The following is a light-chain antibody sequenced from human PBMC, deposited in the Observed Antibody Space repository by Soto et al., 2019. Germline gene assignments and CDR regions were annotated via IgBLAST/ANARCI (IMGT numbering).Light chain of an antibody. J-gene: IGLJ2*01. CDR3: QVWDSSSDPDVV. CDR1: NIGSKS. CDR2: YDT. Sequence: SYELTQPPSVSVAPGKTAGITCGGNNIGSKSVHWYQQKPGQAPVLVIYYDTDRPSGIPERFSGSNSGNTATLTISRVEAGDEADYYCQVWDSSSDPDVVFGGGTKVTVL. V-gene: IGLV3-21*04.